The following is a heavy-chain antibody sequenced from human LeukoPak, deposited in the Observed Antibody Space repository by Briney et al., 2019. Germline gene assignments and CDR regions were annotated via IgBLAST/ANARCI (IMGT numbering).Heavy chain of an antibody. Sequence: GESLKISCMGSGYIFNHYWIGWVRQMPGKGLEWMGIIYPLDSDTRYSPSFQGQVTISVDKSIDTAYLQWSSLKASDTAMYYCVRRNTYMDSWGQGTLVIVSS. CDR3: VRRNTYMDS. V-gene: IGHV5-51*01. J-gene: IGHJ4*02. CDR2: IYPLDSDT. D-gene: IGHD2-2*02. CDR1: GYIFNHYW.